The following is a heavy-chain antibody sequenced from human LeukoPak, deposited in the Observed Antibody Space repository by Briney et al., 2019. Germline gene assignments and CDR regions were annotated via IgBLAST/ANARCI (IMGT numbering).Heavy chain of an antibody. V-gene: IGHV3-30-3*01. J-gene: IGHJ4*02. Sequence: PGGSLRLSCAASGFTFSSYAMHWVRQAPGKGLEWVAVISYDGSNKYYADSVKGRFTISRDNSKNTLYLQMNSLRAEDTAVYYCARAYYDSSGYYFSPGGYWGQGTLVTVSS. CDR3: ARAYYDSSGYYFSPGGY. D-gene: IGHD3-22*01. CDR2: ISYDGSNK. CDR1: GFTFSSYA.